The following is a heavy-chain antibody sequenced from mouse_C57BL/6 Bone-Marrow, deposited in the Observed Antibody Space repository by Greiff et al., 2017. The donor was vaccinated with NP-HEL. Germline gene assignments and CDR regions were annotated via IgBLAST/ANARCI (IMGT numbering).Heavy chain of an antibody. CDR2: ISSGGSYT. J-gene: IGHJ4*01. CDR3: AILFHAMDY. Sequence: EVKLVESGGDLVKPGGSLKLSCAASGFTFSSYGMSWVRQTPDKRLEWVATISSGGSYTYYPDSVKGRFTISRDNAKNTLYLQMSSLKSEDTAMYYCAILFHAMDYWGQGTSVTVSS. V-gene: IGHV5-6*01. CDR1: GFTFSSYG.